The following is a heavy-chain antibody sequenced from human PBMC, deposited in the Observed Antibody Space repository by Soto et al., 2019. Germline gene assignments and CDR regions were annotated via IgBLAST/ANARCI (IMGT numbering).Heavy chain of an antibody. Sequence: ASVNVSFKASGYTFTSYGISWVRQAPGQGLEWMGWISAYNGNTNYAQKLQGRVTMTRDTSTSIAYMELRSLRSDDTAVYYCARGGQVVPSYYFYGMDVWGQGTTVTVSS. CDR2: ISAYNGNT. V-gene: IGHV1-18*01. CDR3: ARGGQVVPSYYFYGMDV. CDR1: GYTFTSYG. J-gene: IGHJ6*02.